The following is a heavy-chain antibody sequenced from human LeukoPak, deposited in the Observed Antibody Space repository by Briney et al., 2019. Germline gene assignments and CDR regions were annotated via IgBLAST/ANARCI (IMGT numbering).Heavy chain of an antibody. CDR3: ARDRKYYYHMDV. Sequence: SETLSLTCTASGGSISSYYWSWIRQPPGKGLEWIGYIYYSGSTNYNPSLKSRVTISVDTSKNQFSLKLSSVTAADTALYYCARDRKYYYHMDVWGKGTTVTVSS. D-gene: IGHD1-14*01. J-gene: IGHJ6*03. CDR1: GGSISSYY. CDR2: IYYSGST. V-gene: IGHV4-59*12.